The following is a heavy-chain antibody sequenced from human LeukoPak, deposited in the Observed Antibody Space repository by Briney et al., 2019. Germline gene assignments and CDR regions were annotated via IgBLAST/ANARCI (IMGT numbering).Heavy chain of an antibody. Sequence: PSETLSLTCTVSGGSISSGGYYWSWIRQHPGEGLEWIGYIYYSGSTYYNPSLKSRVTISVDTSKNQFSLKLSSVTAADTAVYYCARVNYDYYFDYWGQGTLVTVSS. CDR1: GGSISSGGYY. V-gene: IGHV4-31*03. D-gene: IGHD1-7*01. CDR3: ARVNYDYYFDY. CDR2: IYYSGST. J-gene: IGHJ4*02.